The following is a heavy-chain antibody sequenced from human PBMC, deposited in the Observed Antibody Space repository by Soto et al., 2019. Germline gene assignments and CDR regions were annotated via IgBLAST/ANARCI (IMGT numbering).Heavy chain of an antibody. D-gene: IGHD6-19*01. CDR2: ISYDGSNK. V-gene: IGHV3-30*18. Sequence: GGSLRLSCAASGFTFSSYGMHWVRQAPGKGLEWVAVISYDGSNKYYADSVKGRFTISRDNSKNTLYLQMNSLRAEDTAVYYCAKALGQWLVRLTYYYYGMDVWGQGTTVTVSS. CDR1: GFTFSSYG. J-gene: IGHJ6*02. CDR3: AKALGQWLVRLTYYYYGMDV.